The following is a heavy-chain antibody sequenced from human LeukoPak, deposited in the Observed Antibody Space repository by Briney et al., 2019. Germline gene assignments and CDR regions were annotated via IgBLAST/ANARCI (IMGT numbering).Heavy chain of an antibody. CDR3: ARSTYYYDSSGYTVGYFDY. CDR2: IIPIFGTA. V-gene: IGHV1-69*13. D-gene: IGHD3-22*01. J-gene: IGHJ4*02. CDR1: GGTFSSYA. Sequence: EASVKVSCKASGGTFSSYAISWVRQAPGQGLEWMGGIIPIFGTANYAQKFQGRVTITADESTSTAYMELSSLRSEDTAVYYCARSTYYYDSSGYTVGYFDYWGQGTLVTVSS.